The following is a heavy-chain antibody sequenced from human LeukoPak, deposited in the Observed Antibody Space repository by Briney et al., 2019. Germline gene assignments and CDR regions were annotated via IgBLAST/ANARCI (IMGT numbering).Heavy chain of an antibody. J-gene: IGHJ5*02. CDR3: AILPYYDFWSGYYT. Sequence: ASVKVSCKASGYTFTSYGISWVRQAPGQGLEWMGWISAYNGNTNYAQKLQGRVTMTTDTSTSTAYMELRSLRSDDTAVYYCAILPYYDFWSGYYTWGQGTLVTVSS. CDR2: ISAYNGNT. D-gene: IGHD3-3*01. CDR1: GYTFTSYG. V-gene: IGHV1-18*01.